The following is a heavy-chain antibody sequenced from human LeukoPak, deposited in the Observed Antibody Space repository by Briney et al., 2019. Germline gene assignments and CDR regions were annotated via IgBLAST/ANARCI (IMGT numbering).Heavy chain of an antibody. CDR3: ARVDILTGYCHFDY. CDR1: GFTFSSYW. D-gene: IGHD3-9*01. V-gene: IGHV3-7*01. J-gene: IGHJ4*02. CDR2: IKQDGSEK. Sequence: GGSLRLSCAASGFTFSSYWMSWVRQAPGKGLEWVANIKQDGSEKYYVDSGKGRFTISRDNAKNSLYLQMNSLRAEDTAVYYCARVDILTGYCHFDYWGQGTLVTVSS.